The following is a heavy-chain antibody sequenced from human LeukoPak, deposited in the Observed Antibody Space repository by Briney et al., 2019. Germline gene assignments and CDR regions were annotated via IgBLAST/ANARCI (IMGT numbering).Heavy chain of an antibody. Sequence: SETLSLTCTVSGGSISSGGYYWSWIRQHPGKGLEWIGYIYYSGSTYYNPSLKSRVTISVDTSKNQFSLKLSSVTAADTAVYYCAGEISAAAYFDYWGQGTLVTVSS. V-gene: IGHV4-31*03. CDR2: IYYSGST. J-gene: IGHJ4*02. D-gene: IGHD2-2*01. CDR3: AGEISAAAYFDY. CDR1: GGSISSGGYY.